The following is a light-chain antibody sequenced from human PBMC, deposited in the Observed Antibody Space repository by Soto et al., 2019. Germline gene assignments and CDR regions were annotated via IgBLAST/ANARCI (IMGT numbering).Light chain of an antibody. CDR3: QQSYIPSWT. CDR2: AAS. J-gene: IGKJ1*01. CDR1: QYTSRH. Sequence: DLQMTQSPSSLSASVGDRVTITCRASQYTSRHLNWYQQRAGKTPKLLIYAASSLHSGVPSRFSGSGSGTEFTLTISILQPEDFATYFCQQSYIPSWTFGQGTKVEIK. V-gene: IGKV1-39*01.